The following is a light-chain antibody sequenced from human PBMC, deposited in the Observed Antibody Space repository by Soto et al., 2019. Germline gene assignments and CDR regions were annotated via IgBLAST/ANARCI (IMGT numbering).Light chain of an antibody. Sequence: EIVLTQSPGILSLSPGERATLSCRASQSVIRNLAWFQQKPGQAPRLLIYGASTRATGIPARFSGSGSGTEFTLTISSLQSEDFAVHYCQQYNNWPSLTFGGGTKVDIK. V-gene: IGKV3-15*01. CDR1: QSVIRN. J-gene: IGKJ4*01. CDR3: QQYNNWPSLT. CDR2: GAS.